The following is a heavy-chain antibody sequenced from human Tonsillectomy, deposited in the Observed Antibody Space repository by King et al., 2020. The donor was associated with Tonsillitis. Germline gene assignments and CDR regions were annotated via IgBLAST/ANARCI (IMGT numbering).Heavy chain of an antibody. CDR2: ISYEGDIE. CDR3: AKSRPGSSWYGADY. CDR1: GFTFRSYG. J-gene: IGHJ4*02. D-gene: IGHD6-13*01. V-gene: IGHV3-30*18. Sequence: VQLQESGGGVVQPGRSLRLSCAASGFTFRSYGMHWVRQAPGKGLEWVAVISYEGDIEYYSDSVKGRFTISRDNSKNTLYLQMDSLRAEDTAVYYCAKSRPGSSWYGADYWGQGTLVTVSS.